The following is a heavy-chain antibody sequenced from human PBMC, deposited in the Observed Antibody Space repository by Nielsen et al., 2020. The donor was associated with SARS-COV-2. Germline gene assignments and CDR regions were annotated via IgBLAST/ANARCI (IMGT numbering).Heavy chain of an antibody. Sequence: LKISCAASGFTFSSYAMSWVRQAPGKGLEWVSVIYSGGSSTYYADSVKGRFTISRDNSKNTLYLQMNSLRAEDTAVYYCAKDSAVVPAALGLYYYGMDVWGQGTTVTVSS. CDR3: AKDSAVVPAALGLYYYGMDV. V-gene: IGHV3-23*03. J-gene: IGHJ6*02. D-gene: IGHD2-2*01. CDR1: GFTFSSYA. CDR2: IYSGGSST.